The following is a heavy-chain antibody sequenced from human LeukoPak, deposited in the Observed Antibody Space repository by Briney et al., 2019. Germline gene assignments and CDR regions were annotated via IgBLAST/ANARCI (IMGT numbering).Heavy chain of an antibody. CDR2: IIPIFGTA. CDR3: AVRYCSSTSCYSNDAFDI. V-gene: IGHV1-69*06. CDR1: GGTFSSYA. D-gene: IGHD2-2*01. J-gene: IGHJ3*02. Sequence: GSSVKVSCKASGGTFSSYAISRVRQAPGQGLEWMGGIIPIFGTANYAQKFQGRVTITADKSTSTAYMELSSLRSEDTAVYYCAVRYCSSTSCYSNDAFDIWGQGTMVTVSS.